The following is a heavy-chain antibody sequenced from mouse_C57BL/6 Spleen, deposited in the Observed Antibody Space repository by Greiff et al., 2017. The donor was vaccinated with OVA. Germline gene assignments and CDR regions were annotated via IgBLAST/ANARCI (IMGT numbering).Heavy chain of an antibody. CDR1: GFTFSSYA. D-gene: IGHD2-4*01. Sequence: EVQVVESGGGLVKPGGSLKLSCAASGFTFSSYAMSWVRQTPEKRLEWVATISDGGSYTYYPDNVKGRFTISRDNAKNNLYLQMSHLKSEDTAMYYCARDPDYGFDYWGQGTTLTVSS. J-gene: IGHJ2*01. CDR2: ISDGGSYT. V-gene: IGHV5-4*01. CDR3: ARDPDYGFDY.